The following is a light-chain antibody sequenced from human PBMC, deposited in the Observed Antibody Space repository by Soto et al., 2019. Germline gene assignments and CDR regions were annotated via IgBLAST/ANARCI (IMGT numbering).Light chain of an antibody. J-gene: IGKJ1*01. CDR2: KAS. CDR1: QSINSW. V-gene: IGKV1-5*03. CDR3: QQYTSYST. Sequence: DIQMTQSPSTLSASVGDRVTITCRASQSINSWLAWYQQKPGRAPKLLIYKASSLESGVPSRFSGSGSGTEFTLTISSLQPDDFATYYCQQYTSYSTFGQGTMVEIK.